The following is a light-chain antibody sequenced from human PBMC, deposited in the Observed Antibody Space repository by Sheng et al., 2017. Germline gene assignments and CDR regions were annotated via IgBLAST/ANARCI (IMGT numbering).Light chain of an antibody. Sequence: QSALTQPRSVSESPGQSVTISCTGTNYDVGAYNYVSWYQQYPGKAPKLMVYDVARRPSGVPDRFSGSKSGNTASLTISGLQAEDEADYYCCSYAGSYTYVFGSGNQGHRP. J-gene: IGLJ1*01. CDR3: CSYAGSYTYV. CDR2: DVA. V-gene: IGLV2-11*01. CDR1: NYDVGAYNY.